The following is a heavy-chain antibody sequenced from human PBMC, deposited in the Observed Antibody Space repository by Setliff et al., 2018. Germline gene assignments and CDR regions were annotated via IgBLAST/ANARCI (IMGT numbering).Heavy chain of an antibody. D-gene: IGHD3-10*01. CDR1: GGSISSGSYY. J-gene: IGHJ4*02. Sequence: SETLSLTCAVSGGSISSGSYYWSWIRQPAGKGLEWVGRLHTSGSTNYNPSLKSRVTLSIDTSKNQFSLKLSSVTAADAALYYCAASRAYTGAVEEWFLPKTFDFWGQGSPVTVSS. CDR3: AASRAYTGAVEEWFLPKTFDF. V-gene: IGHV4-61*02. CDR2: LHTSGST.